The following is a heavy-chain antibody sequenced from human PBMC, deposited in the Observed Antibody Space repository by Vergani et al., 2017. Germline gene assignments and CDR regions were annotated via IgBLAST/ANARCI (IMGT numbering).Heavy chain of an antibody. J-gene: IGHJ6*02. CDR3: ARQLMGAGRRGYYGMDV. D-gene: IGHD2-8*01. V-gene: IGHV5-10-1*03. Sequence: EVQLVQSGAEVKKPGESLRISCKGSGSSFTSYWISWVRQMPGKGLEWMGRIDPSDSYTNYSPSFQGHVTISADKSISTAYLQWISRKAADTAMYYCARQLMGAGRRGYYGMDVWGQGTTVTVSS. CDR1: GSSFTSYW. CDR2: IDPSDSYT.